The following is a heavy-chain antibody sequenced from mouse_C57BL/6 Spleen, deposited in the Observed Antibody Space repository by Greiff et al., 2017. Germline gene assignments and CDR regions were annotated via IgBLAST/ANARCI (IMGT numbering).Heavy chain of an antibody. CDR1: GYTFTSYW. D-gene: IGHD3-2*02. CDR2: IYPGSGST. Sequence: VQLQQPGAELVKPGASVKMSCKASGYTFTSYWITWVKQRPGQGLEWIGDIYPGSGSTNYNVKFKSKATLTVDTSSSTAYMQLSSLTSEDSAVYYCARWGQLRLPDYAMDYWGQGTSVTVSS. V-gene: IGHV1-55*01. J-gene: IGHJ4*01. CDR3: ARWGQLRLPDYAMDY.